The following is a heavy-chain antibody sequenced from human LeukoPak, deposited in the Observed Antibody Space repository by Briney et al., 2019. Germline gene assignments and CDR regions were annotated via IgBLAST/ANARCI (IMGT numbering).Heavy chain of an antibody. Sequence: ASVKVSCKASGYTFTGYYMHWVRQAPGQGLEWMGWINPNSGGTNYAQKFQGRVTMTRDTSISIAYMELSRLRSDDTAVYYCASAYSSSWTENYYGMDVWGQGTTVTVSS. CDR1: GYTFTGYY. D-gene: IGHD6-13*01. CDR3: ASAYSSSWTENYYGMDV. V-gene: IGHV1-2*02. CDR2: INPNSGGT. J-gene: IGHJ6*02.